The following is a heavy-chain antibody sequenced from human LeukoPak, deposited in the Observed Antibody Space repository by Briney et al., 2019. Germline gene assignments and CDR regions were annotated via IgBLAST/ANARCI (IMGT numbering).Heavy chain of an antibody. D-gene: IGHD3-22*01. CDR3: ARWGYYYDSSGYYYEKAGSGAFDI. J-gene: IGHJ3*02. CDR2: ISSSSLTI. Sequence: PGGSLRLSCAASGFTFSSYGMNWVRQAPGKGLEWVSYISSSSLTIYYADSVKGRFTISRDNAKDSLYLQMNSLRAEDTAVYYCARWGYYYDSSGYYYEKAGSGAFDIWGQGTMVTVSS. CDR1: GFTFSSYG. V-gene: IGHV3-48*04.